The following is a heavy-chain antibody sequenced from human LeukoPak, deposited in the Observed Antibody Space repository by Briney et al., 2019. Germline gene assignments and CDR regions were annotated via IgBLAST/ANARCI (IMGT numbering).Heavy chain of an antibody. Sequence: PGGSLSLSCAASGFALGSDGMHWIRQSPGKGLEWVASLWHDGSKEFYADSVKGRFTISRDMSKSTLFLQMNSLRGDDTATYFYAKDQGYGDGRGLVHWGQGTLVIVS. J-gene: IGHJ5*02. CDR3: AKDQGYGDGRGLVH. CDR1: GFALGSDG. CDR2: LWHDGSKE. D-gene: IGHD4-17*01. V-gene: IGHV3-33*03.